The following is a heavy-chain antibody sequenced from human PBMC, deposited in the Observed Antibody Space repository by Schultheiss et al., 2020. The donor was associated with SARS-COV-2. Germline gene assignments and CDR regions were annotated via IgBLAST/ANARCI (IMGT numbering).Heavy chain of an antibody. V-gene: IGHV1-46*03. D-gene: IGHD6-19*01. Sequence: ASVKVSCKASGYTFTSYYMHWVRQAPGQGLEWMGIINPSGGSTSYAQKFQGRVTMTRDTSTSTVYMELSSLRSEDTAVYYCARGARIAVAGTGGRAFDIWGQGTMVTVSS. CDR1: GYTFTSYY. CDR2: INPSGGST. J-gene: IGHJ3*02. CDR3: ARGARIAVAGTGGRAFDI.